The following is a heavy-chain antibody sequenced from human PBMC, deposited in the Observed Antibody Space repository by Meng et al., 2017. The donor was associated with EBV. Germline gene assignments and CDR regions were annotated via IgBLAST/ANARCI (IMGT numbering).Heavy chain of an antibody. J-gene: IGHJ4*02. CDR3: ARERTGYYAEY. Sequence: HLGGSGGGLVHPWRALRLSCASTVFTFSGYGMHWARQARVKGLDWVAFNSDDANNEWYAGAVKGRFTISRDNSKNTLSLHMNSLRPEDTAIYYCARERTGYYAEYWGQGTLVTVSS. CDR2: NSDDANNE. V-gene: IGHV3-30-3*01. D-gene: IGHD3/OR15-3a*01. CDR1: VFTFSGYG.